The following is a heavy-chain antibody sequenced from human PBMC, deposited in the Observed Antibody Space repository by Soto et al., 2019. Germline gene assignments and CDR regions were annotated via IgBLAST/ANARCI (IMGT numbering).Heavy chain of an antibody. CDR2: IDPSGTTI. CDR1: GLTFIDFY. Sequence: QVQLVESGGGLVKPGGSLRLSCAASGLTFIDFYMSWVRQAPGKGLDWVSYIDPSGTTIVYADSVKGRFTVSRDNAKNSLYLQIDSLRGEDSAVYYCARGHHGLEIWGRGTTVTVSS. J-gene: IGHJ6*02. CDR3: ARGHHGLEI. V-gene: IGHV3-11*01.